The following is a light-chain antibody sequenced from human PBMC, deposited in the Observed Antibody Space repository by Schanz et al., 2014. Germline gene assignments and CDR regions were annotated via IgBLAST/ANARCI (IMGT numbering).Light chain of an antibody. CDR1: QSVSSSY. V-gene: IGKV3-20*01. J-gene: IGKJ1*01. Sequence: EIVLTQSPGTLSLSPGERATLSCRASQSVSSSYLAWYQQKPGQAPRLLIYGAFDRATGIPDRFSGSGSGTVFTLTISRLEPEDFAVYYCQQYNGGTFGQGTKVEIK. CDR2: GAF. CDR3: QQYNGGT.